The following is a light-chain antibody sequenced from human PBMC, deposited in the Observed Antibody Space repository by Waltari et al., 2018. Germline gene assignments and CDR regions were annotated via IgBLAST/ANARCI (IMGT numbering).Light chain of an antibody. CDR1: SGHSSYS. CDR3: QTWGTGIT. Sequence: QVVLTQSPSASASLGASVKLTCTLSSGHSSYSIAWHQQHPEKGPRYLVKVNNDGSHTKGDGIPDRFSGSNSGAERYLTISSLQSEDEADYYCQTWGTGITFGGGTKLTVL. J-gene: IGLJ2*01. CDR2: VNNDGSH. V-gene: IGLV4-69*01.